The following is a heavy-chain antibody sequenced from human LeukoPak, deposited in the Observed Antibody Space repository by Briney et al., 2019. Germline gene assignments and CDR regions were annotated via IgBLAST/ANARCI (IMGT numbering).Heavy chain of an antibody. CDR3: ARDSCFDY. CDR1: GFTFSSFS. Sequence: GGSLRLSCAASGFTFSSFSMNWVRQAPGKGLEWVSSITSSNSYIYYADSVKGRFTISRDNAKNSLYLQMNSLRAEDTAVYYCARDSCFDYWGQGTLVTVSS. V-gene: IGHV3-21*01. J-gene: IGHJ4*02. CDR2: ITSSNSYI.